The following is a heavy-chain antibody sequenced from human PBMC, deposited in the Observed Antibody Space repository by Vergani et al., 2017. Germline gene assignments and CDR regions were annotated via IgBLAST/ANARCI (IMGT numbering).Heavy chain of an antibody. Sequence: QVQLQESGPGLVKPSQTLSLSCTVSGGSVRTSIGYYWTWIRQPAGKTLEWIGEIFSSGTTNYNPSFKNRVTMSVDTSKNQFSLKLNSVTAADTAVYYCATGHTRYNYESGTYGHTGFFDVWGRGTQITVSS. CDR2: IFSSGTT. CDR1: GGSVRTSIGYY. V-gene: IGHV4-61*02. CDR3: ATGHTRYNYESGTYGHTGFFDV. J-gene: IGHJ2*01. D-gene: IGHD3-10*01.